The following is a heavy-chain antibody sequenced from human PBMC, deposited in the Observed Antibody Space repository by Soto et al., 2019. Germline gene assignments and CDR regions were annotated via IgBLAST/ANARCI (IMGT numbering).Heavy chain of an antibody. D-gene: IGHD2-2*01. CDR3: TRDRPIVVVPAAPSDY. J-gene: IGHJ4*02. CDR1: GFTFGDYA. V-gene: IGHV3-49*03. Sequence: GGSLRLSCTASGFTFGDYAMSWFRQAPGKGLQWVSFIRSKANGGTTEYAASVRGRFTISRDDSKSIAYLQMNSLKAEDTAVYYCTRDRPIVVVPAAPSDYWGQGTLVTVSS. CDR2: IRSKANGGTT.